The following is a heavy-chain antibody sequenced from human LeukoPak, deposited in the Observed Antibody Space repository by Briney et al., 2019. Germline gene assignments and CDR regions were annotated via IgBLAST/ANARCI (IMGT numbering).Heavy chain of an antibody. D-gene: IGHD6-13*01. V-gene: IGHV3-23*01. CDR3: ARGSGSSWYQGYYYYMDV. CDR2: ISGSGGST. Sequence: GGSLRLSCAASGFTFSSYGMNWVRQAPGKGLEWVSAISGSGGSTYYADSVKGRFTISRDNSKNTLYLQMNSLRAEDTAVYYCARGSGSSWYQGYYYYMDVWGKGTTVTVSS. J-gene: IGHJ6*03. CDR1: GFTFSSYG.